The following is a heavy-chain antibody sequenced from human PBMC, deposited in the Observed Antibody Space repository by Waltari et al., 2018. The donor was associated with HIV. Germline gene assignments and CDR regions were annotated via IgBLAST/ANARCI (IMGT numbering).Heavy chain of an antibody. D-gene: IGHD7-27*01. V-gene: IGHV3-48*01. CDR3: ARDINGGWGY. CDR1: GFPFSNYT. J-gene: IGHJ4*02. Sequence: EVQLVESGGGLVQPGGSLRLSGGAAGFPFSNYTMNWVRQDPGKGLEWVSYISRSSSSIFYADSVKGRFTISRDNAKNSLYLQMNSLRVEDTAVYYCARDINGGWGYWGQGTLVTVAS. CDR2: ISRSSSSI.